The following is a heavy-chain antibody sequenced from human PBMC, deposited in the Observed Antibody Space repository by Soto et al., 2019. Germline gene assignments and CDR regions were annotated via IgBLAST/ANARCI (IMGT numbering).Heavy chain of an antibody. Sequence: SETLSLTCTVSGGSISSYYWSWIRQPPGKGLEWIGYIYYSGSTNYNPSLKSRVTISVDTSKNQFSLKLSSVTAADTAVYYCARANYDFWNGPTGYYFDYWGQGTLVPVSS. CDR2: IYYSGST. CDR3: ARANYDFWNGPTGYYFDY. V-gene: IGHV4-59*01. D-gene: IGHD3-3*01. J-gene: IGHJ4*02. CDR1: GGSISSYY.